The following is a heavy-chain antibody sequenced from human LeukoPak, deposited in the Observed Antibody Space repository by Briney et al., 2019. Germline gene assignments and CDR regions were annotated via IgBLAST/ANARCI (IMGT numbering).Heavy chain of an antibody. CDR3: AREQGGDCYGPCATDY. CDR2: IYSGGST. CDR1: GFTVSSNY. V-gene: IGHV3-66*01. D-gene: IGHD2-21*02. J-gene: IGHJ4*02. Sequence: GGSLRLSCAASGFTVSSNYMSWVRQAPGKGLEWVSVIYSGGSTYYADSVKGRFTISRDNSKNTLYLQMNSLRAEDTAVYYCAREQGGDCYGPCATDYWGQGTLVTVSS.